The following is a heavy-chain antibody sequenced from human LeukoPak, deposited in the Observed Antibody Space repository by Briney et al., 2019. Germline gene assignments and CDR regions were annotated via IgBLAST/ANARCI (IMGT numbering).Heavy chain of an antibody. D-gene: IGHD5-12*01. CDR1: GFTFSSNY. Sequence: GGSLRLSCAASGFTFSSNYMSWARQAPGKGLEWVSVIYSGGSTYYADSVKGIFTISRDNSKNTLYLQMNSLRAEDTAVYYCARDLGYSGYDRGDYWGQGTLVTVSS. J-gene: IGHJ4*02. CDR2: IYSGGST. V-gene: IGHV3-66*01. CDR3: ARDLGYSGYDRGDY.